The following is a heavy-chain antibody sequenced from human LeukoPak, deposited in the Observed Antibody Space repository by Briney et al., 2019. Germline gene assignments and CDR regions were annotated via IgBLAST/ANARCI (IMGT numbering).Heavy chain of an antibody. CDR3: ATTGLLGDIP. J-gene: IGHJ5*02. CDR2: INHSGST. CDR1: GVSFSGYY. Sequence: PSETLSLTCAVYGVSFSGYYWSWIRQPPGKGLEWIGEINHSGSTNYNPSLKSRVTISVDTSKNQFSLKLSSVTAADTAVYYCATTGLLGDIPWGQGTLVTVSS. D-gene: IGHD2-21*01. V-gene: IGHV4-34*01.